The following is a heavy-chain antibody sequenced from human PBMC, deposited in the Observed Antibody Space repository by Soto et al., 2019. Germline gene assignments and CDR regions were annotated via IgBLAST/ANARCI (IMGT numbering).Heavy chain of an antibody. D-gene: IGHD2-8*01. V-gene: IGHV4-59*12. CDR3: ARDLYASSRSRFDP. CDR1: GGSISSYY. J-gene: IGHJ5*02. Sequence: TSDTLSLTCTVSGGSISSYYWSWIRQPPGKGLEWIGEIYHSGSTNYNPSLKSRVTISVDKSNNQFSLKLSSATAADTAVYYCARDLYASSRSRFDPWGQGTLVTVSS. CDR2: IYHSGST.